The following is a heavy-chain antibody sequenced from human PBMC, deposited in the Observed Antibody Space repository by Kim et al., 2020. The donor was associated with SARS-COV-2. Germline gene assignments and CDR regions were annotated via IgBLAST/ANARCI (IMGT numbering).Heavy chain of an antibody. J-gene: IGHJ4*02. V-gene: IGHV1-2*04. Sequence: KFKGWVTMTRDTSISTAYMELSRLRSDDTAVYYCARSVDDYGDYPYYFDYWGQGTLVTVSS. CDR3: ARSVDDYGDYPYYFDY. D-gene: IGHD4-17*01.